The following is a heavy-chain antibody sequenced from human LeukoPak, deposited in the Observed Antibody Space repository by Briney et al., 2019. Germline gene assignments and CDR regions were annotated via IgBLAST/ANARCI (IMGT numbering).Heavy chain of an antibody. V-gene: IGHV3-21*01. Sequence: GSLRLSCAASGFTFSSYSMNWVRQAPGKGLEWVSSISSSSSYIYYADSVKGRFTISRDNAKNSLYLQMNSLRAEDTAVYYCARDRYSGSYSSSPFDYWGQGTLVTVSS. CDR1: GFTFSSYS. D-gene: IGHD1-26*01. J-gene: IGHJ4*02. CDR2: ISSSSSYI. CDR3: ARDRYSGSYSSSPFDY.